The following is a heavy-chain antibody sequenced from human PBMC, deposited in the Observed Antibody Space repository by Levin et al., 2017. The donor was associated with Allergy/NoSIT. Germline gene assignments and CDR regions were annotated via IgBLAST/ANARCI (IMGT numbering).Heavy chain of an antibody. CDR2: ISSGATTI. CDR3: AKGQSTFDN. Sequence: GESLKISCAASGFTFSDHYMSWVRQAPGKGPEWVSYISSGATTIDYADSVKGRFTISRDNAKNSLYLQMNSLRAEDTAVYYCAKGQSTFDNWGQGTLVTVSS. V-gene: IGHV3-11*01. D-gene: IGHD5-24*01. J-gene: IGHJ4*02. CDR1: GFTFSDHY.